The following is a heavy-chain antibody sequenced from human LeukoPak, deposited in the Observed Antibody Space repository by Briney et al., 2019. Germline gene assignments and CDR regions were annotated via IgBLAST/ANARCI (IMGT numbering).Heavy chain of an antibody. CDR3: ARGDSSSWYPDPHPPDY. J-gene: IGHJ4*02. V-gene: IGHV4-30-4*01. D-gene: IGHD6-13*01. Sequence: SGTLSLTCTVSGGSISSGDYYWSWIRQPPGKGLEWIGYIYYSGSTYYNPSLKSRVTISVDTSKNQFSLKLSSVTAADTAVYYCARGDSSSWYPDPHPPDYWGQGTLVTVSS. CDR2: IYYSGST. CDR1: GGSISSGDYY.